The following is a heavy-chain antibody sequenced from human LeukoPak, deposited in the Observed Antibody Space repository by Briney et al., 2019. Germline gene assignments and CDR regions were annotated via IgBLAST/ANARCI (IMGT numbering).Heavy chain of an antibody. Sequence: ASVKVSCKASGGTFSSYAINWVRQATGQGLEWMGWMNPNSGNTGYAQKFQGRVTMTRNTSISTAYMELSSLRSEDTAVYYCARGIFRGTVTAAYWGQGTLVTVSS. CDR2: MNPNSGNT. D-gene: IGHD4-17*01. J-gene: IGHJ4*02. CDR1: GGTFSSYA. CDR3: ARGIFRGTVTAAY. V-gene: IGHV1-8*02.